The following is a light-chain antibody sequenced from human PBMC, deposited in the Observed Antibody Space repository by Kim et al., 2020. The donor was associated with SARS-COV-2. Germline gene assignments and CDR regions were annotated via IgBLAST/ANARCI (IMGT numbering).Light chain of an antibody. Sequence: GQKVTISCSGSSSNIGNNYVSWYQQLPGTAPKLLIYDNNKRPSGIPDRFSGSKSGTSATLGITGLQTGDEADYYCGTWDSSLSGGVFGGGTQLPS. CDR3: GTWDSSLSGGV. CDR2: DNN. V-gene: IGLV1-51*01. CDR1: SSNIGNNY. J-gene: IGLJ2*01.